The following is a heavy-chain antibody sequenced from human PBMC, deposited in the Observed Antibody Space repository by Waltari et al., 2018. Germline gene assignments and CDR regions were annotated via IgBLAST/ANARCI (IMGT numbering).Heavy chain of an antibody. CDR2: IKEDGSQR. D-gene: IGHD1-1*01. Sequence: EVQLVASGGGLVQPGESLRLSCVASVFLFSNSWMGWVRQAPGKGLEWVANIKEDGSQRYYVDSVNGRFTISRDNAKNSLYLQMNSLRVEDTAVFYCVKGGGNFHSWGQGTLVTVS. J-gene: IGHJ4*02. CDR3: VKGGGNFHS. CDR1: VFLFSNSW. V-gene: IGHV3-7*03.